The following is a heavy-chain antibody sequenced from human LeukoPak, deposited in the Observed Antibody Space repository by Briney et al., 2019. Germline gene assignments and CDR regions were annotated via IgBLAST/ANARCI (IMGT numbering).Heavy chain of an antibody. CDR2: ISWDGGST. Sequence: PGGSLRLSCAASGFTFHDYIIHWVRQAPGKGLEWVSLISWDGGSTYYADSVKGRFTISRDNSKNSLYLQMNSLRTEDTALYYCAKDSRFAYMDVWGKGTTVTISS. V-gene: IGHV3-43*01. J-gene: IGHJ6*03. D-gene: IGHD3-3*01. CDR3: AKDSRFAYMDV. CDR1: GFTFHDYI.